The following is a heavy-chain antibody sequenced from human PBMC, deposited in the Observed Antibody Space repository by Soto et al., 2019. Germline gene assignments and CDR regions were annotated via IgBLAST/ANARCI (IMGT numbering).Heavy chain of an antibody. CDR2: MYYSGST. Sequence: PSETLSLTCTVSGGSIRTYYWSWIRQPPGKGLEWIGYMYYSGSTNYNPSLKSRVTMSVDTSKNQFSLNLSSVTAADTAVYYCARVKNDYGSGSYFFDPWGQGTLVTVSS. J-gene: IGHJ5*02. CDR1: GGSIRTYY. D-gene: IGHD3-10*01. V-gene: IGHV4-59*01. CDR3: ARVKNDYGSGSYFFDP.